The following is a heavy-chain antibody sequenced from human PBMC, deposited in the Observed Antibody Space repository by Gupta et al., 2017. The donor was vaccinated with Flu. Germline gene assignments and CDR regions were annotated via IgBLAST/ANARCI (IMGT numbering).Heavy chain of an antibody. V-gene: IGHV1-8*01. J-gene: IGHJ6*02. CDR2: MNPNSGNT. CDR3: IVRRSRGYYYYGMDV. D-gene: IGHD6-13*01. CDR1: GYTFTSYD. Sequence: QVQLVQSGAEVKKPGASVKVSCKASGYTFTSYDIHWVRQATGQRLEWMGWMNPNSGNTGYAQKFQGRVTMNRNNSISTAYMELSSLRSEDKAVYYCIVRRSRGYYYYGMDVWGQGTTVTVSS.